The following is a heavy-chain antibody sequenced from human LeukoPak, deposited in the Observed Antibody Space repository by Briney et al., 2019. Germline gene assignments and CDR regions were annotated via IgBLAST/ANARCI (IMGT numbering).Heavy chain of an antibody. D-gene: IGHD4-17*01. CDR3: ARTYDYGADYYYYGMDV. Sequence: KPSETLSLTCAVYGGSFSGYYWSWIRQPPGKGLEWIGEINHSGSTNYNPSLKSRVTISVDTSKNQFSLKLSSVTAADTAVYYCARTYDYGADYYYYGMDVWGQGTTVTVSS. CDR1: GGSFSGYY. V-gene: IGHV4-34*01. CDR2: INHSGST. J-gene: IGHJ6*02.